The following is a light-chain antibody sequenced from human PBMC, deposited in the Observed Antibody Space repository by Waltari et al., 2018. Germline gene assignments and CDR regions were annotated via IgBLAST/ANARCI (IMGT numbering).Light chain of an antibody. CDR1: QSVLHSSNNKNY. J-gene: IGKJ1*01. Sequence: DIVMTQSPDSLAVSLGERATINCKSSQSVLHSSNNKNYLAWYQQKPGQPPKLRIYWASTRESGVPDRCSGSGSGTDLTLTISSLQAEDVAVYYCQQYYSTPPTFGQGTKVEIK. CDR2: WAS. V-gene: IGKV4-1*01. CDR3: QQYYSTPPT.